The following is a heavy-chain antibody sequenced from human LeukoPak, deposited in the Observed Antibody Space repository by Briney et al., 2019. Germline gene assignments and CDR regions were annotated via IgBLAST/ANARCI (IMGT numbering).Heavy chain of an antibody. Sequence: PSETLSLTCSVSGGSISNSNYYWGWIRQPPGKGLEWIGTIYYSGSTYYSPSLKSRVTMSVDTSKNQFSLRLSPVTAADTAVYYCARGYYDILTGYRYFDYWGQGTLVTVSS. J-gene: IGHJ4*02. CDR3: ARGYYDILTGYRYFDY. D-gene: IGHD3-9*01. V-gene: IGHV4-39*07. CDR1: GGSISNSNYY. CDR2: IYYSGST.